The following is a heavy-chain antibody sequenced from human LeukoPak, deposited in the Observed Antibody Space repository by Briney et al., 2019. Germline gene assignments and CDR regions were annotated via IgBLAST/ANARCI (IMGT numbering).Heavy chain of an antibody. CDR1: GFTFSSYG. CDR3: AEDDYYDSSGDPNWFDP. D-gene: IGHD3-22*01. J-gene: IGHJ5*02. Sequence: GGSLRLSCAASGFTFSSYGMHWVCQAPGKGLEWVAVISYDGSDKYYADSVKGRFTISRDNSKNTLYLQMNSLRAEDTAVYFCAEDDYYDSSGDPNWFDPWGQGTLVTVSS. V-gene: IGHV3-30*18. CDR2: ISYDGSDK.